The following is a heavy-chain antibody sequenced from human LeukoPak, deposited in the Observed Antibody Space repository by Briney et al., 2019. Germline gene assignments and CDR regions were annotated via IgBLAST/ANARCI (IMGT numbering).Heavy chain of an antibody. CDR2: IYYSGST. J-gene: IGHJ4*02. CDR1: GGSISSYY. D-gene: IGHD2-15*01. CDR3: AARPNLFGGYGLDY. Sequence: PSETLSLTCTVSGGSISSYYWSWIRQPPGKGLEWIGYIYYSGSTNYNPSLKSRVTISVDTSKNQFSLKLSSVTAADTAVYYCAARPNLFGGYGLDYWGQGTLVTVSS. V-gene: IGHV4-59*01.